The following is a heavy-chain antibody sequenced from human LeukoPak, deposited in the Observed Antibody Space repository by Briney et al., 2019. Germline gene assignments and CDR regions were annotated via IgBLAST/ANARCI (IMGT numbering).Heavy chain of an antibody. CDR3: ARDVGATVVFDI. V-gene: IGHV1-69*13. Sequence: SVKVSCKASGYTFTSYGFSWVRQAPGQGLEWMGGILPIFGTANYAQKFQGRVTITADHSTSTAYMELSSLRSEDTAVYFCARDVGATVVFDIWGQGTFVTVSS. CDR1: GYTFTSYG. CDR2: ILPIFGTA. J-gene: IGHJ3*02. D-gene: IGHD1-26*01.